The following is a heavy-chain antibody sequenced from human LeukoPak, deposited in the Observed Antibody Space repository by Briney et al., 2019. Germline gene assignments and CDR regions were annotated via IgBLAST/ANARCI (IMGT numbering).Heavy chain of an antibody. Sequence: GSLRLSCAASGFTVSSNYMSWVRQAPGKGLEWIGTIFYIGSAYYNPSLRSRVIISVDTSKNHFSLKLNSVTAADTAVYYCARHVPGNSGSWPWTFDIWGQGTMVTVSS. J-gene: IGHJ3*02. V-gene: IGHV4-39*01. CDR2: IFYIGSA. CDR1: GFTVSSNY. CDR3: ARHVPGNSGSWPWTFDI. D-gene: IGHD6-13*01.